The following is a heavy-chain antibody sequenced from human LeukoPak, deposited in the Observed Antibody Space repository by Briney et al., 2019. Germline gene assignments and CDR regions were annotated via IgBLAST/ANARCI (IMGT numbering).Heavy chain of an antibody. J-gene: IGHJ4*02. D-gene: IGHD6-13*01. CDR3: ARENIAAAGTFH. Sequence: ASVKVSCKASGGTFSSYAIIWVRQAPGQGLEWMGRIIPILGIANYAQKFQGRVTITADKSTSTAYMELSSLRSEDTAVYYCARENIAAAGTFHWGQGTLVTVSS. V-gene: IGHV1-69*04. CDR1: GGTFSSYA. CDR2: IIPILGIA.